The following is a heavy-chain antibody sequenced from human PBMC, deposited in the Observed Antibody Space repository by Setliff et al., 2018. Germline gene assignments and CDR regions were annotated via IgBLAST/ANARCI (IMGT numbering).Heavy chain of an antibody. CDR2: IIPIFGTA. CDR1: GGTFINYA. CDR3: ARVSRTIVAARGFDY. Sequence: GASVKVSCKASGGTFINYAISWVRQAPGQGLEWMGGIIPIFGTANYAQKFQGRVTITADESTGTAYMELSSLRSEDTAVYYCARVSRTIVAARGFDYWGQGTLVTVSS. J-gene: IGHJ4*02. D-gene: IGHD1-26*01. V-gene: IGHV1-69*13.